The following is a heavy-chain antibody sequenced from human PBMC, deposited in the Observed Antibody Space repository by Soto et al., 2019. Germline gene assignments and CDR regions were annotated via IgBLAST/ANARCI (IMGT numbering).Heavy chain of an antibody. V-gene: IGHV3-30*18. CDR3: AKDAGGSYFDN. CDR2: ISYDGSNK. D-gene: IGHD1-26*01. CDR1: GFTFSSYG. Sequence: QVQLVESGGGVVQPGRSLRLSCAASGFTFSSYGMHWVRQAPGKGLEWVAVISYDGSNKYYADSVKGRFTISRDNSKNTLYLQMNSLRAEDPAVYYCAKDAGGSYFDNWGQGTLVTVSS. J-gene: IGHJ4*02.